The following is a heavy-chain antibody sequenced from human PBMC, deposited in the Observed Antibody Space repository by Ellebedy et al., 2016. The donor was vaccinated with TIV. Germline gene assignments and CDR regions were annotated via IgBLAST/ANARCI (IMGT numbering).Heavy chain of an antibody. CDR2: IKQDGSEK. J-gene: IGHJ4*02. CDR1: GFTFSIYW. CDR3: ARHTDYAIDY. Sequence: GESLKISCAASGFTFSIYWMSWVRQAPGKGLECVANIKQDGSEKSYVDSVKGRFTISRDNAKNSLHLQMNGLRAEDTAVYYCARHTDYAIDYWGQGALVTVSS. D-gene: IGHD4-17*01. V-gene: IGHV3-7*01.